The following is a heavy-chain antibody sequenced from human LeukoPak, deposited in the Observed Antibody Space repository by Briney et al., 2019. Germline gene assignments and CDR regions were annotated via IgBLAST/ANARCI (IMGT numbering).Heavy chain of an antibody. CDR2: IYHSGST. D-gene: IGHD6-13*01. CDR3: ARTWGAAAGWKDAFDI. V-gene: IGHV4-4*02. J-gene: IGHJ3*02. CDR1: GGSISSSNW. Sequence: SGTLSLTCAVSGGSISSSNWWSWVRQPPGKGLEWIGEIYHSGSTNYNPSLKSRVTLSVDTSKNQFSLKLSSVTAADTAVYYCARTWGAAAGWKDAFDIWGQGTMVIVSS.